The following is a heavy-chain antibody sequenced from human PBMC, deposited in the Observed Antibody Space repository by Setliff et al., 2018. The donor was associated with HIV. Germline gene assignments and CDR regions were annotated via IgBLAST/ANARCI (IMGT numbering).Heavy chain of an antibody. CDR3: VRNSFDYVEEG. CDR1: GDSVNSYNYY. D-gene: IGHD3-9*01. CDR2: IYYSGSS. V-gene: IGHV4-31*03. J-gene: IGHJ4*02. Sequence: PSETLSLTCKVSGDSVNSYNYYWSWIRQHPGKGLEWIGYIYYSGSSYYNPSVRSRVIMSLDTSENHFSLKLSSVTAAETAVYYGVRNSFDYVEEGWGQGTQVTVSS.